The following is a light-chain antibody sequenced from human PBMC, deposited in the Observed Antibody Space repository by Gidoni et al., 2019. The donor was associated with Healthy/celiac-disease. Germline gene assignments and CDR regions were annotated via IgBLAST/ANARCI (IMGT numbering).Light chain of an antibody. CDR3: NSRDSSGNHLGV. V-gene: IGLV3-19*01. CDR2: GKN. CDR1: SLRSYY. J-gene: IGLJ2*01. Sequence: SSELTQDPAVSVAFGQTVRITCQGDSLRSYYASWYQQKPGQAPVLVIYGKNNRPSGIPVRFSGSSSGNTASLTITGAQAEDEADYYCNSRDSSGNHLGVFGGGTKMTVL.